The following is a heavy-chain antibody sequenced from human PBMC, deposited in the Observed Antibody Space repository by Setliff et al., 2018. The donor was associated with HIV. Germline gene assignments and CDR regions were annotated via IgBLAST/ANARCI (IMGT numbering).Heavy chain of an antibody. CDR1: GNSLTESS. CDR3: AIRIGFCSGGSCWGI. D-gene: IGHD2-15*01. V-gene: IGHV1-24*01. CDR2: FDPEGGET. J-gene: IGHJ3*02. Sequence: ASVKVSCKVSGNSLTESSMHWVRQAPGKGLEWMGGFDPEGGETIYAQKFQGRVTMTEDTSTDTGYMELSSLRSEDTALYYCAIRIGFCSGGSCWGIWGQGTMVTVSS.